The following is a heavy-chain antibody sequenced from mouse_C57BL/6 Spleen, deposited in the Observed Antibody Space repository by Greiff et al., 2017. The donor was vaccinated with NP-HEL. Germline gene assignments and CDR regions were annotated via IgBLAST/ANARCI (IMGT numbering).Heavy chain of an antibody. CDR1: GFTFSDYG. CDR2: ISSGSSTI. J-gene: IGHJ2*01. D-gene: IGHD2-4*01. V-gene: IGHV5-17*01. CDR3: ARGDYDVLYYFDY. Sequence: DVQLVESGGGLVKPGGSLKLSCAASGFTFSDYGMHWVRQAPEKGLEWVAYISSGSSTIYYADTVKGRFTISRDNAKNTLFLQMTNLRSEDTAMYYCARGDYDVLYYFDYWGQGTTLTVSS.